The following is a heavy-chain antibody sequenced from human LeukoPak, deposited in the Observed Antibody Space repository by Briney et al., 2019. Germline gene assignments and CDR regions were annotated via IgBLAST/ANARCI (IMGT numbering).Heavy chain of an antibody. D-gene: IGHD5-18*01. J-gene: IGHJ4*02. CDR2: INWNGGST. CDR3: ARAPVDTAMVTV. V-gene: IGHV3-20*04. Sequence: PGGSLRLSCAASGFTFGNYGMSWVRQAPGKGLEWVSGINWNGGSTGYADSVEDRFAISRDNAKNSQYLQMNSLRVEDTAVYYCARAPVDTAMVTVWGQGTLVTVSS. CDR1: GFTFGNYG.